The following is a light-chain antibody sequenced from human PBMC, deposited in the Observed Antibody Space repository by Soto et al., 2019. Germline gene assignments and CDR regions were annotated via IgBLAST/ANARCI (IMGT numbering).Light chain of an antibody. J-gene: IGLJ2*01. CDR3: LLSYNAARV. CDR2: DTS. Sequence: QAVVTQEPSLTVSPGGKVTLTCGSSTGAVTSNHHPYWFQQKAGQAPRTLIYDTSNKHSWTPARFSGSLLGDKAALTLSGAQPEEEAQYYCLLSYNAARVFGGGTKLTVL. CDR1: TGAVTSNHH. V-gene: IGLV7-46*01.